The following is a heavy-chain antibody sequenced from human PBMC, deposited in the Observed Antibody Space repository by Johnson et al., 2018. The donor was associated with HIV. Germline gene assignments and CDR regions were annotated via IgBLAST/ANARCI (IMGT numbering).Heavy chain of an antibody. J-gene: IGHJ3*02. CDR1: GFTFSSYW. Sequence: VQLVESGGGLVQSGGSLRLSCAASGFTFSSYWMSWVRQAPGKGLEWVANIKEDGSEKYYVDSVKGRLTISRDNAKNSLYLQMNSLRAEDTAVYHCASGVVTLSFDIWGQGTMVTVSS. V-gene: IGHV3-7*01. CDR2: IKEDGSEK. CDR3: ASGVVTLSFDI. D-gene: IGHD3-3*01.